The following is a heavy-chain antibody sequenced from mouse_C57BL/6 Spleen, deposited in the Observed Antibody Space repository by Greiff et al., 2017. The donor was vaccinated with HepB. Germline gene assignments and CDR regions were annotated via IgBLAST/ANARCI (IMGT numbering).Heavy chain of an antibody. V-gene: IGHV1-82*01. CDR1: GYAFSSSW. Sequence: QVQLQQSGPALVKPGASVKISCKASGYAFSSSWMNWVKQRPGKGLEWIGRIYPGDGDTNYNGKFKGKATLTADKSSSTAYMQLSSLTSEDSAVYFCARDRLRRDYFDYWGQGTTLTVSS. CDR2: IYPGDGDT. D-gene: IGHD2-12*01. J-gene: IGHJ2*01. CDR3: ARDRLRRDYFDY.